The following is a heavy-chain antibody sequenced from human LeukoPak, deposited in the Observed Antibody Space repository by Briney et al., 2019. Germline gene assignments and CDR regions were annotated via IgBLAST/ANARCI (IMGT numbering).Heavy chain of an antibody. V-gene: IGHV2-5*02. J-gene: IGHJ4*02. CDR2: IYWDDDT. CDR1: GFSLTTSRVG. CDR3: AHRPGMGAHRFDV. D-gene: IGHD1-26*01. Sequence: SGPTLVKPTETLTLTCTLSGFSLTTSRVGVGWMRQSPGKALQWLTLIYWDDDTRYRPSLRGRLAVTKDASKNQVLLTMTNVDPAYAGTYYCAHRPGMGAHRFDVWGQGILVTVSS.